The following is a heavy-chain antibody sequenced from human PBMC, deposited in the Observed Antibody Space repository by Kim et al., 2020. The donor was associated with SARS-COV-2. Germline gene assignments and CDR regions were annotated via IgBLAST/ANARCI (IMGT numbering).Heavy chain of an antibody. Sequence: GGSLRLSCAASGFTFSSYAMHWVRQAPGKGLEWVAVISYDGSNKYYADSVKGRFTISRDNSKNTLYLQMNSLRAEDTAVYYCARDPGYYDSSGLSPYYYYYGMDVWGQGTTVTVSS. V-gene: IGHV3-30*04. D-gene: IGHD3-22*01. CDR3: ARDPGYYDSSGLSPYYYYYGMDV. CDR2: ISYDGSNK. J-gene: IGHJ6*02. CDR1: GFTFSSYA.